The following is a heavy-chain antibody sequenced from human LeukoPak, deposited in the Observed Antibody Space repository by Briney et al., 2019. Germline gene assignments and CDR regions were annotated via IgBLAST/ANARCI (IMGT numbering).Heavy chain of an antibody. CDR3: ARGESVYYYYYMDV. Sequence: GGSLRLSCAASGFTFSSYSMNWVRQAPGKGLEWVSSITSSSSYIYYADSVKGRFTISRDNAKNSLFLQMKSLRAEDTAVYYCARGESVYYYYYMDVWGKGTTVTVSS. V-gene: IGHV3-21*01. D-gene: IGHD3-3*01. CDR1: GFTFSSYS. J-gene: IGHJ6*03. CDR2: ITSSSSYI.